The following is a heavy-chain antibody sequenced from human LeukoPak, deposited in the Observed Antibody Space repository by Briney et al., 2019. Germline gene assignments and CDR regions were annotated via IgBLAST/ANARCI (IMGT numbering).Heavy chain of an antibody. J-gene: IGHJ4*02. CDR1: GGSISSYY. CDR3: ARPRIWHFDY. Sequence: SETLSLTCTVSGGSISSYYWSWIRQPPGKGLEWIGYIYYSGSTNYNPSLKSRVTISVDTSKNQFSLKLSSVTAADTAVYYCARPRIWHFDYWGQGTLVTVSS. V-gene: IGHV4-59*01. CDR2: IYYSGST.